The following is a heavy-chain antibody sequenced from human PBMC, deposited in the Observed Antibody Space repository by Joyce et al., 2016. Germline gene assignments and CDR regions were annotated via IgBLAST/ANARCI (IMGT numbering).Heavy chain of an antibody. CDR2: IYFSGST. J-gene: IGHJ4*02. D-gene: IGHD3-3*01. Sequence: QVQLQESGPGLVKHSQTLSLTCTVSGGSISSGDYYWSWVRQSPGKGLEWIGYIYFSGSTHRNTSLKSRLTISADTSKNQFSLKVRSVTAADTAVYYCARGNGDFWSGYYNYFDYWGQGILVTVSS. CDR3: ARGNGDFWSGYYNYFDY. V-gene: IGHV4-30-4*01. CDR1: GGSISSGDYY.